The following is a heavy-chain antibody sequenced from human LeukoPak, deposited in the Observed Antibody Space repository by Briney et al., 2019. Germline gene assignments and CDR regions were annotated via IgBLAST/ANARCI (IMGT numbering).Heavy chain of an antibody. CDR3: VRERSFFGENY. Sequence: SETLSLTCTVSGDSIIISRYYWAWVRQPPGKGLEWIGSISYSGSTNYDPSLKSRVTISVDTSKNQFSLQLSSVTAADTAFYYCVRERSFFGENYWGQGTLVTVSS. J-gene: IGHJ4*02. D-gene: IGHD3-10*01. CDR2: ISYSGST. V-gene: IGHV4-39*02. CDR1: GDSIIISRYY.